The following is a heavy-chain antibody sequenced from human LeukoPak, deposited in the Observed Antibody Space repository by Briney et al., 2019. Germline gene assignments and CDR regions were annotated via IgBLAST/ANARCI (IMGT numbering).Heavy chain of an antibody. Sequence: PSETLSLTCTVSGGSISSYYWSWIRQPPGKGPEWIGYIYYSGSTNYNPSLKSRVTISVDTSKNQFSLKLSSVTAADTAVYYCARDSFSSWYARGSYDAFDIWGQGTMVTVSS. V-gene: IGHV4-59*01. J-gene: IGHJ3*02. CDR1: GGSISSYY. CDR3: ARDSFSSWYARGSYDAFDI. D-gene: IGHD6-13*01. CDR2: IYYSGST.